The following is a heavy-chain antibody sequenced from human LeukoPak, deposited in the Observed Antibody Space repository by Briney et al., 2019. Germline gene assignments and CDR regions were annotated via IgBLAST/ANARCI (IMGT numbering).Heavy chain of an antibody. J-gene: IGHJ4*02. CDR3: ARGAGYNYPYYFDY. CDR1: EFTVSNSY. CDR2: IYEGGGR. D-gene: IGHD5-24*01. V-gene: IGHV3-53*01. Sequence: PGGSLRLSCAASEFTVSNSYMTWVRQAPGKGLEWVSVIYEGGGRYYGDSVKGRFTISKDNSKNTLYLQMNSLRAEDTAVYYCARGAGYNYPYYFDYWGQGTLVTVSS.